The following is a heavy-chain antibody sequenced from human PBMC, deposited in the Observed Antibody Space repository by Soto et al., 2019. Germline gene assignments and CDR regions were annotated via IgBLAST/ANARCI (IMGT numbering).Heavy chain of an antibody. CDR2: ISSSSSYI. D-gene: IGHD3-10*01. CDR3: ARDIDYGSGSYHEPDY. V-gene: IGHV3-21*01. Sequence: GGSLRLSCAASGFTFSSYSMNWVRQAPGKGLEWVSSISSSSSYIYYADSVKGRFTISRDNAKNSLYLQMNSLRAEDTAVYYCARDIDYGSGSYHEPDYWGQGTLVTVS. J-gene: IGHJ4*02. CDR1: GFTFSSYS.